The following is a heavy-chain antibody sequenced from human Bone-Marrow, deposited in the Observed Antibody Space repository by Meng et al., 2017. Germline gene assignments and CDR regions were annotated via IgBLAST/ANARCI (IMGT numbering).Heavy chain of an antibody. Sequence: ASVKVSCKASGYTFTGYYMHWVRQAPGQGLEWMGWINPNSGGTNYAQKFQGRVTMTRDTSISTAYMELSRLRSDDTAVYYCARSGLFYYYGSGSYYPQSWFDPWGQGTLVTVSS. CDR1: GYTFTGYY. V-gene: IGHV1-2*02. D-gene: IGHD3-10*01. J-gene: IGHJ5*02. CDR2: INPNSGGT. CDR3: ARSGLFYYYGSGSYYPQSWFDP.